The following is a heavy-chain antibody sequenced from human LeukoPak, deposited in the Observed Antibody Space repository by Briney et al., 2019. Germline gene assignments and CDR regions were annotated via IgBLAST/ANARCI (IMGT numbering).Heavy chain of an antibody. CDR1: GFTFSSYG. Sequence: GGSLRLSCAASGFTFSSYGMHWVRQAPGKGLEWVAVIWYDGSNKYYADSVKGRFTISRDNSKNTLYLQMNSLRAEDTAVYYCARDRVDCSSTSCYPPNWFDPWGQGTLVTVSS. CDR2: IWYDGSNK. D-gene: IGHD2-2*01. V-gene: IGHV3-33*01. CDR3: ARDRVDCSSTSCYPPNWFDP. J-gene: IGHJ5*02.